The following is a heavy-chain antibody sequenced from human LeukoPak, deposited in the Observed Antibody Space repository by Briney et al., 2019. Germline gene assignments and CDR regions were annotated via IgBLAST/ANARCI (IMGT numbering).Heavy chain of an antibody. Sequence: ASVKVSCKASVYTFTGYYMHWVRQAPGQGLEWMGIINPSGGSTSYAQKFQGRVTMTRDMSTSTVYMDLSSLRSEDTAVYYCARIPPSGKQQLVPDDAFDIWGQGTMVTVSS. CDR2: INPSGGST. CDR3: ARIPPSGKQQLVPDDAFDI. V-gene: IGHV1-46*01. CDR1: VYTFTGYY. J-gene: IGHJ3*02. D-gene: IGHD6-13*01.